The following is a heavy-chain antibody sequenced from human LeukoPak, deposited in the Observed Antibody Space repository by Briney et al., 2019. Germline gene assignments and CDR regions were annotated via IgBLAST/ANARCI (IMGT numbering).Heavy chain of an antibody. CDR1: GFTFSSYW. D-gene: IGHD1-14*01. CDR3: ARVGSAAAVDY. J-gene: IGHJ4*02. V-gene: IGHV3-74*01. Sequence: PGGSLRLSCAASGFTFSSYWMHWVRQAPGRGLVWVSRINNDGSSTSYADSVKGRFTISRDNAKNTLHLQMNSLRAEDTAVYYCARVGSAAAVDYWGQGTLVTVSS. CDR2: INNDGSST.